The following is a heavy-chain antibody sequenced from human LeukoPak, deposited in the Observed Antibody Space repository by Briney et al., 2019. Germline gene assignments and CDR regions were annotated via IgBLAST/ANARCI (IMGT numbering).Heavy chain of an antibody. J-gene: IGHJ3*02. Sequence: ASVKVSCKASGYTFTSYYMHWVRQAPGQGLEWMGIINPSGGSTSYAQKFQGRVTMTRDMSTSTVYMELSSLRSEDTALYYCASYYDSSGYAERRAFDIWGQGTMVTVSS. CDR2: INPSGGST. D-gene: IGHD3-22*01. V-gene: IGHV1-46*01. CDR1: GYTFTSYY. CDR3: ASYYDSSGYAERRAFDI.